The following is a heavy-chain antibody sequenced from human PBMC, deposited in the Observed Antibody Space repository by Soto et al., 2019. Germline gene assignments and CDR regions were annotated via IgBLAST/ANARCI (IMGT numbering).Heavy chain of an antibody. CDR1: GEAISGSSYY. V-gene: IGHV4-39*01. CDR3: ARQRTTVVTQAYFDH. J-gene: IGHJ4*02. Sequence: LSLTCIVSGEAISGSSYYWGWIRQPPGKGLEWIGSIYYSGRTYYNPSFKSRVTISIDTSKNQFSLKLSSVTATDTAVYYCARQRTTVVTQAYFDHWGQGALVTV. CDR2: IYYSGRT. D-gene: IGHD2-21*02.